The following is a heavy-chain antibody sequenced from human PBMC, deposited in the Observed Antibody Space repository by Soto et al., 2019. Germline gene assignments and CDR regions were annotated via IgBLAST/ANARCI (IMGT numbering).Heavy chain of an antibody. CDR2: IWYDGSNK. CDR3: ARVGGVKCTNGVCYLWHYYYMDV. CDR1: GFTFSSYA. D-gene: IGHD2-8*01. V-gene: IGHV3-33*08. Sequence: GGSLRLSCAASGFTFSSYAMHWVSQAPGKGLEWVAVIWYDGSNKYYADSVKGRFTISRDNSKNTLYLQMNSLRAEDTAVYYCARVGGVKCTNGVCYLWHYYYMDVWGKGTTVTVSS. J-gene: IGHJ6*03.